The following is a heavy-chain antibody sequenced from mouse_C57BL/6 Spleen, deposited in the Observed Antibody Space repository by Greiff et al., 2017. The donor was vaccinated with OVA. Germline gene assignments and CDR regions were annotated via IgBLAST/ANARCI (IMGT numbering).Heavy chain of an antibody. CDR2: IWSGGST. CDR1: GFSLTSYG. V-gene: IGHV2-2*01. D-gene: IGHD2-2*01. Sequence: VKLMESGPGLVQPSQSLSITCTVSGFSLTSYGVHWVRQSPGKGLEWLGVIWSGGSTDYTAAFISRLSISKDNSKSQVFFKMNSLQADDTAIYYCARAYGYYDAMDYWGQGTSVTVSS. CDR3: ARAYGYYDAMDY. J-gene: IGHJ4*01.